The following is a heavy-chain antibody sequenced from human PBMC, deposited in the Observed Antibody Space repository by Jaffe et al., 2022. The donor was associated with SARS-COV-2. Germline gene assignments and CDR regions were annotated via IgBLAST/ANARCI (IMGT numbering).Heavy chain of an antibody. CDR3: ARGLVACRGDSCAHTDALDV. V-gene: IGHV4-59*01. CDR1: GGSLNSNY. CDR2: FHSVGST. J-gene: IGHJ3*01. Sequence: QVHLQESGPGLVKPSETLSLTCTVSGGSLNSNYWSWIRQLPGRGLEWIGYFHSVGSTNYNPSLKSRVTISVDTSENQFSLRLNSVTADDTAVYFCARGLVACRGDSCAHTDALDVWGQGTRVTVSS. D-gene: IGHD2-15*01.